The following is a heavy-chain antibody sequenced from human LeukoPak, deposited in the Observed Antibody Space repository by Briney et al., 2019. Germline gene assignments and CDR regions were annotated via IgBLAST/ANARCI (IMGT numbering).Heavy chain of an antibody. D-gene: IGHD3-9*01. V-gene: IGHV4-61*02. J-gene: IGHJ6*03. CDR3: ASGPFDLRYYYYYMDV. Sequence: SETLSLTCTVSGDSISSGNYYWPWLRQPAGRGLEWVGRIDTSGTFKYKSSLKSRVTISADTSKNEFSLKLSSVTAADTAVYYCASGPFDLRYYYYYMDVWGKGTTVTVSS. CDR1: GDSISSGNYY. CDR2: IDTSGTF.